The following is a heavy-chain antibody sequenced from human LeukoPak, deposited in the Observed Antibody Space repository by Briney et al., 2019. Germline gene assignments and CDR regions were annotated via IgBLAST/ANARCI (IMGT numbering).Heavy chain of an antibody. J-gene: IGHJ4*02. CDR2: ISYSGST. D-gene: IGHD3-16*01. CDR1: GDSISSYH. CDR3: ARVGRGDHTWGSYYFDH. V-gene: IGHV4-59*01. Sequence: PSETLSLTCTVSGDSISSYHWSWIRQPPGKGLDWIGYISYSGSTNYNPSIKSRVTISVDTSKNQFSLKLSSVTAADTAVYYCARVGRGDHTWGSYYFDHWGQGTLVTVSS.